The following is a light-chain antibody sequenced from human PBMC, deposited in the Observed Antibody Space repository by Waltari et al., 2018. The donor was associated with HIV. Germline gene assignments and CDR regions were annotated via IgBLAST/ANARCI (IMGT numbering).Light chain of an antibody. CDR2: LNA. J-gene: IGLJ3*02. V-gene: IGLV1-40*01. Sequence: QSVLTQPPSVSGAPGQRVTISCTGSTSNLGAGYNVHWYQQFPGTAPKPLTYLNAVRPAGVPDRISGSKSGTPASLAIAGLQAEDEADYYCQSYDSSLTTWVFGGGTKLTVL. CDR3: QSYDSSLTTWV. CDR1: TSNLGAGYN.